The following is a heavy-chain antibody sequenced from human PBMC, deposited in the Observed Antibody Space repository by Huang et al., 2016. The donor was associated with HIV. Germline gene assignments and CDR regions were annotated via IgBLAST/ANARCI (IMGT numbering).Heavy chain of an antibody. CDR2: ISYDGRIQ. Sequence: QVHLVESGGGVVQPGGSLRLSCAASGFKLSGFGMHWVRQAAGSGVEGVAVISYDGRIQFYTDSVKCRFTISRDNSDNTLSLQMKGLRPDDTAVYYCAKESRWFSDFDHWGQGVLVSVSS. V-gene: IGHV3-30*18. D-gene: IGHD2-15*01. J-gene: IGHJ4*02. CDR1: GFKLSGFG. CDR3: AKESRWFSDFDH.